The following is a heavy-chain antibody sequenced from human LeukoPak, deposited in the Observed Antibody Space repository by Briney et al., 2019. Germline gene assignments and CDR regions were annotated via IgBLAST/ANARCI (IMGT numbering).Heavy chain of an antibody. CDR3: ARDAGKTRLDY. CDR1: GITFSKSG. D-gene: IGHD3-10*01. J-gene: IGHJ4*02. V-gene: IGHV3-33*01. Sequence: PGGSLRLSCVVSGITFSKSGMHWVRQAPGKGLEWLGFIWSGGTNQYYADSVKGRFTISRDNSKNMVYLQASSLRVEDTAVYYCARDAGKTRLDYWGQGTLVSVSS. CDR2: IWSGGTNQ.